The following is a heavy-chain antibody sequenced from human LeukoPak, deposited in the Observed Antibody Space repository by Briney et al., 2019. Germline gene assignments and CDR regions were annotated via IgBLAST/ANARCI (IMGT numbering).Heavy chain of an antibody. J-gene: IGHJ4*02. CDR2: ISSSSSYT. CDR3: ARAVMVSLGFDSSGYCQD. V-gene: IGHV3-11*06. Sequence: GGSLRLSCASSGFTFSDAYMSWIRQAPGKGLEWVSYISSSSSYTDYAGSVKGRFTISRDNARNSLYLHMNTLREEDTTVYYCARAVMVSLGFDSSGYCQDWGQGSLVTVSS. D-gene: IGHD3-22*01. CDR1: GFTFSDAY.